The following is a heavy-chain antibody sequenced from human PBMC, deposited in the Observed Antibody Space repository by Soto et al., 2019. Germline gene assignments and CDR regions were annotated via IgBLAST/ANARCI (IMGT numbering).Heavy chain of an antibody. Sequence: GESLKISCAASGFTFSDHYMDWVRQAPGKGLEWVGRTRNKANSYTTEYAASVKGRFTISRDDSKNSLYLQMNSLKTEDTAVYYCASGSYFDYWGQGTLVTVSS. J-gene: IGHJ4*02. CDR2: TRNKANSYTT. CDR3: ASGSYFDY. V-gene: IGHV3-72*01. CDR1: GFTFSDHY. D-gene: IGHD1-26*01.